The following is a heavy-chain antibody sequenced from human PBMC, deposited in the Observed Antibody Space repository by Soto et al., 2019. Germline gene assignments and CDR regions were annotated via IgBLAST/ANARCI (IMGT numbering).Heavy chain of an antibody. D-gene: IGHD3-22*01. CDR2: IYYSGST. CDR3: ARSEGSGYYYYYYGMDV. J-gene: IGHJ6*02. CDR1: GGSVSSGSYY. V-gene: IGHV4-61*01. Sequence: SETLSLTCTVSGGSVSSGSYYWSWIRQPPGKGLEWIGYIYYSGSTNYNPSLKSRVTISVDTSKNQFSLKLSSVTAADTAVYYCARSEGSGYYYYYYGMDVWGQGTTVTVSS.